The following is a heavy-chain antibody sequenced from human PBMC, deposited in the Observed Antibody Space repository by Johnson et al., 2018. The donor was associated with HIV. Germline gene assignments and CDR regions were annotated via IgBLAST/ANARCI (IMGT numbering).Heavy chain of an antibody. J-gene: IGHJ3*02. CDR1: GFTFSDYY. CDR3: AKHLSTLVDAFDI. D-gene: IGHD3-16*01. V-gene: IGHV3-11*01. CDR2: ISNADSTI. Sequence: QVQLVESGGGLVKPGGSLRLSCAASGFTFSDYYMSWIRQAPGKGLEWVSYISNADSTIYYADSVKGRFTISRDNAKNSLYLQMHSLRAEDTAVYYCAKHLSTLVDAFDIWGQGTMVTVSS.